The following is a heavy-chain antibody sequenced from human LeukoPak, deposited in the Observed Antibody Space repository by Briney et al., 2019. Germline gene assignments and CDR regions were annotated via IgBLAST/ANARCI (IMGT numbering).Heavy chain of an antibody. CDR1: GYTFTSYD. CDR3: ARGLNSGRFDFDS. J-gene: IGHJ4*02. Sequence: ASVKVSCKASGYTFTSYDINWVRQATGQGLEWMGWMNPNSGNTGYAQTFQGRVTMTRNTSISTAYMELSSLKSEDTAVYYCARGLNSGRFDFDSWGQGTLVTVSS. V-gene: IGHV1-8*01. CDR2: MNPNSGNT. D-gene: IGHD6-19*01.